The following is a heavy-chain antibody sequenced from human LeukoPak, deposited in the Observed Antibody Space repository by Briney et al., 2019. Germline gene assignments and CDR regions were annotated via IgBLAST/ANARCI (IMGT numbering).Heavy chain of an antibody. CDR3: ARYYGYCSGGSCYSTRLDY. V-gene: IGHV5-51*01. CDR1: GYSFTSYW. D-gene: IGHD2-15*01. CDR2: IYTGDSDT. J-gene: IGHJ4*02. Sequence: GESLKISSKGSGYSFTSYWIGLVRQIPGKGLELMGIIYTGDSDTRYSPSFQSQITISADKSISTAYLQWSSLKASDTAMYYCARYYGYCSGGSCYSTRLDYWGQGTLVTVSS.